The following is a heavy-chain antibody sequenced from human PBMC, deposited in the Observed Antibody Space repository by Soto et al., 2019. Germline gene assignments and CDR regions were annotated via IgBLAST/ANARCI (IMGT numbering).Heavy chain of an antibody. CDR2: IKHTGGT. D-gene: IGHD3-3*01. Sequence: SETLSVTCAVYGGSVNGYYWNWIRQPPGKGLEWIGEIKHTGGTHYNPSLKSRVTMSVDTSKNQFSLRLSSVTAADTAIYYCATRITVFGLLIPPFDPWGQGTQVTVSS. CDR3: ATRITVFGLLIPPFDP. CDR1: GGSVNGYY. V-gene: IGHV4-34*01. J-gene: IGHJ5*02.